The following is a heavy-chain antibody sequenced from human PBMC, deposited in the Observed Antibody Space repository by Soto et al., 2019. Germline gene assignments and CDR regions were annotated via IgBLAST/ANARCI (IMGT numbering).Heavy chain of an antibody. CDR3: ARVLRAPVVASAMPCYVDV. D-gene: IGHD2-21*02. CDR2: ILSSSGVI. V-gene: IGHV3-48*01. CDR1: GFTFGSYS. J-gene: IGHJ6*03. Sequence: EVQLVESGGGLVQPGGSLRLSCAASGFTFGSYSMNWVRQAPGKGLEWVSCILSSSGVIYYADSVKGRFTISRDNAKNSLYLQMNSLRAEDTAVYYCARVLRAPVVASAMPCYVDVGGEGTAVTVSS.